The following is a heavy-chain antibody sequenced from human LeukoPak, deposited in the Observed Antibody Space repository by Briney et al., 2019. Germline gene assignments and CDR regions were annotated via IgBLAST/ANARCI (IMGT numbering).Heavy chain of an antibody. J-gene: IGHJ4*02. CDR2: ISSSGSTI. CDR1: GFTFSDYY. Sequence: GGSLRLSCAASGFTFSDYYMSWIRQAPGKGLEWVSYISSSGSTIYYADSVKGRFTISRDNAKNSLYLQMNNLRAEDTAVYYCARDAGCSSTSCYNHFDYWGQGTLVTVSS. D-gene: IGHD2-2*01. V-gene: IGHV3-11*04. CDR3: ARDAGCSSTSCYNHFDY.